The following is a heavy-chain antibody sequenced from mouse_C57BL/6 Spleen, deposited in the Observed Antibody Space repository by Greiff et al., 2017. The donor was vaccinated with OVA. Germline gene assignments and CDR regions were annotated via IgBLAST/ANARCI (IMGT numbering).Heavy chain of an antibody. CDR2: IYPGDGDT. CDR1: GYAFSSYW. J-gene: IGHJ4*01. Sequence: VQLQQSGAELVKPGASVKISCKASGYAFSSYWMNWVKQRPGKGLEWIGQIYPGDGDTNYNGKFKGKATLTADKSSSTAYMQLSSLTSEDSAVYFCARWSYYQGHYAMDYWGQGTSVTVSS. D-gene: IGHD2-10*01. V-gene: IGHV1-80*01. CDR3: ARWSYYQGHYAMDY.